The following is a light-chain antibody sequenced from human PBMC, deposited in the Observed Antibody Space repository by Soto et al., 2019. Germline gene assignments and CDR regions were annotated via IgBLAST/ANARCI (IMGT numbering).Light chain of an antibody. J-gene: IGLJ2*01. Sequence: QSALTQPASVSGSPGQSIAISCTGTSKNVGGYNYVSWYQQHPGTAPKLMIYDVSDRPTGVSNRFSGSKSGNTASLTISGLQAEDEADYYCSSYTTSSTLVFGGGTKLTVL. CDR1: SKNVGGYNY. CDR2: DVS. CDR3: SSYTTSSTLV. V-gene: IGLV2-14*01.